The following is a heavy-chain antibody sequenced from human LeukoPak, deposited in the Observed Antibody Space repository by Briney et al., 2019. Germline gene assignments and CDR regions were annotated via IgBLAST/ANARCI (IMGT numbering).Heavy chain of an antibody. D-gene: IGHD5-12*01. CDR2: ISSSSSYI. CDR1: GFTFSSYS. J-gene: IGHJ6*02. V-gene: IGHV3-21*01. CDR3: ARDRGYSGFMDV. Sequence: PGGSLRLSSAASGFTFSSYSMNWVRQAPGKGLEWVSSISSSSSYIYYADSVKGRFTISRDNAKNSLYLQMNSLRAEDTAVYYCARDRGYSGFMDVWGQGTTVTVSS.